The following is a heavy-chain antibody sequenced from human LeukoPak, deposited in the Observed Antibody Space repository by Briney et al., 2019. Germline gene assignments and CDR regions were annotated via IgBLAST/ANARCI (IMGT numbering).Heavy chain of an antibody. J-gene: IGHJ6*03. CDR3: AASIPFSNSYYYYYYMDV. Sequence: PGGSLRLSCAASGLTFSSYEMDWVRQAPGKGLEWVSYISSSGSTIYYADSVKGRFTISRDNAKNSLYLQMNSLRAEDTAVYYCAASIPFSNSYYYYYYMDVWGKGTTVTVSS. CDR2: ISSSGSTI. D-gene: IGHD2/OR15-2a*01. V-gene: IGHV3-48*03. CDR1: GLTFSSYE.